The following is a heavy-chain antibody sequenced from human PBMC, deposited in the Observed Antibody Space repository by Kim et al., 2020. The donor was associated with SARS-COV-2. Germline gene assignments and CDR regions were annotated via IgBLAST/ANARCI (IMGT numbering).Heavy chain of an antibody. CDR3: ARPRFGERYGY. J-gene: IGHJ4*02. CDR2: IDPSDSYT. V-gene: IGHV5-10-1*01. CDR1: GYRFTNYW. D-gene: IGHD3-10*01. Sequence: GESLKISCKGSGYRFTNYWISWVRQVPGKGLEWMGRIDPSDSYTNYSPSFQGLVTISADKSTSTAYLQWSSLKASDTAMYYCARPRFGERYGYWGQGTLVTVSS.